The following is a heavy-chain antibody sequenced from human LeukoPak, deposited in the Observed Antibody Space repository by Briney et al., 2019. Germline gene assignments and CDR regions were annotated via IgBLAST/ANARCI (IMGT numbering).Heavy chain of an antibody. J-gene: IGHJ4*02. CDR2: IYTDGTT. CDR1: GFTFSNYY. Sequence: PGGSLRLSCAASGFTFSNYYMGWVRQTPGKELEWVSNIYTDGTTYYADSMKGRFTISRDNSKNTVHLQMNSLRAEDTAVYYCARGPPQPRLRGEYGSPNFDYWGQGTLVTVSS. CDR3: ARGPPQPRLRGEYGSPNFDY. V-gene: IGHV3-53*01. D-gene: IGHD1-14*01.